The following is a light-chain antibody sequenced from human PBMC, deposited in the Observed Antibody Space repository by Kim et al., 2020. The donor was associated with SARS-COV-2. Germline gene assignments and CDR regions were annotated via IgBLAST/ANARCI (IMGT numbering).Light chain of an antibody. CDR2: AAS. J-gene: IGKJ4*01. V-gene: IGKV1-39*01. CDR3: QQSYRSPIT. Sequence: ASVGDRVTITCRARQSIRTHLNWYQQRVGKAPKLLISAASSLESGVPSRFTGSGSGTDFALTISSLQPEDCATYYCQQSYRSPITFGGGTKVDIK. CDR1: QSIRTH.